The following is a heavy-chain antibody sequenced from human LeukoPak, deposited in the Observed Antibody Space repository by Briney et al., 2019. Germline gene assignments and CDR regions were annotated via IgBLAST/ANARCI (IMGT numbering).Heavy chain of an antibody. J-gene: IGHJ1*01. CDR3: ARDRGGRYMYLQH. D-gene: IGHD1-26*01. Sequence: GGSLRLSCAASGFTFDDYGMSWVRQAPGKGLEWVSGINSDGDSAVYADSVKGRFTISRDNRKNSLHLQMNSLRAEDTALYYCARDRGGRYMYLQHWGQGTLVTVSS. V-gene: IGHV3-20*04. CDR1: GFTFDDYG. CDR2: INSDGDSA.